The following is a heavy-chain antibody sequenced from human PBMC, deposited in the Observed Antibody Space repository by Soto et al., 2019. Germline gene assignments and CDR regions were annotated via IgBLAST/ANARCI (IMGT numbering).Heavy chain of an antibody. J-gene: IGHJ6*02. D-gene: IGHD4-17*01. V-gene: IGHV1-8*01. CDR3: ASGRVDYGDYEVYYYYYYGMDV. Sequence: GASVKVSCKASGYTFTSYDINWVRQATGQGLEWMGWMNPNSGNTGYAQKFQGRVTMTRNTSISTAYMELSSLRSEDTAVYYCASGRVDYGDYEVYYYYYYGMDVWGQGTTVTVSS. CDR2: MNPNSGNT. CDR1: GYTFTSYD.